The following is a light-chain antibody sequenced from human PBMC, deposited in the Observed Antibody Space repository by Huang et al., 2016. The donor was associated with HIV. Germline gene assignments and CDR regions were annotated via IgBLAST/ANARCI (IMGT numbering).Light chain of an antibody. CDR2: KAS. V-gene: IGKV1-5*03. CDR3: QQYNSYSYT. CDR1: QSISSW. J-gene: IGKJ2*01. Sequence: DIQMTQSPSTLSASVGDRGTITCRASQSISSWLAWYQQKPGKAPKLLIYKASSLESGVPSRFSGSGSGTEFTLTISSLQADDFATYYCQQYNSYSYTFGQGTKLEIK.